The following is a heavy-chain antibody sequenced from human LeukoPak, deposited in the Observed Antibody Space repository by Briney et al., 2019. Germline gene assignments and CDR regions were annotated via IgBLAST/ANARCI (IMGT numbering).Heavy chain of an antibody. D-gene: IGHD4-17*01. V-gene: IGHV4-39*01. CDR3: TRQPTLTNYYFDY. CDR2: IYYSGST. J-gene: IGHJ4*02. Sequence: SETLSLTCTVSGGSISSNRYYWGWIRQPPGKGLEWIGSIYYSGSTYHNPSLKSRVSISVDTSKNQFSLKLSSVTAADTAVYLCTRQPTLTNYYFDYWGPGNLVIVSS. CDR1: GGSISSNRYY.